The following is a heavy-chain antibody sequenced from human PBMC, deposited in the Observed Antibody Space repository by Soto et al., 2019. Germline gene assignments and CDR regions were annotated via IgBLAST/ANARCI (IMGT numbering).Heavy chain of an antibody. CDR1: GDSISSADYY. Sequence: PSETLSLTCTVSGDSISSADYYWSWIRQTPGKGLEWIGRIFYSGTTYYNPSLKSRLTISVDTSKNHFSLRLTSVTAADTAVYYGARDLWVEPELYYYGMDVWGQGTTVTVSS. D-gene: IGHD1-1*01. J-gene: IGHJ6*02. CDR3: ARDLWVEPELYYYGMDV. CDR2: IFYSGTT. V-gene: IGHV4-30-4*01.